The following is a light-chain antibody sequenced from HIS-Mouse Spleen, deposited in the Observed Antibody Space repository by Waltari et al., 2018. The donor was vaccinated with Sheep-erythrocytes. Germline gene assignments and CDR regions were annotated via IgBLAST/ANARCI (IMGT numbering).Light chain of an antibody. J-gene: IGLJ1*01. Sequence: QSALTQPRSVSGSPGPSVTISCTGTSSDVGRYNYVSWYQQHPGKAPKLIIYDVSKRPSGVPDRFSGSKSGNTASLTISGLQAEDEADYYCCSYAGSYNYVFGTGTKVTVL. CDR2: DVS. CDR1: SSDVGRYNY. V-gene: IGLV2-11*01. CDR3: CSYAGSYNYV.